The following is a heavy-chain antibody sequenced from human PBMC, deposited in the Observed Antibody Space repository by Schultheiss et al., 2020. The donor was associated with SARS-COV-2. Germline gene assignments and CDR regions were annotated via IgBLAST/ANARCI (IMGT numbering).Heavy chain of an antibody. CDR1: GGSISSYY. CDR3: ARQITYYDFWSGPKAYYYYMDV. CDR2: IYTSGST. Sequence: SETLSLTCTVSGGSISSYYWSWIRQPAGKGLEWIGRIYTSGSTNYNPSLKSRVTISVDTSKNQFSLKLSSVTAADTAVYYCARQITYYDFWSGPKAYYYYMDVWSKGTTVTVSS. V-gene: IGHV4-4*07. D-gene: IGHD3-3*01. J-gene: IGHJ6*03.